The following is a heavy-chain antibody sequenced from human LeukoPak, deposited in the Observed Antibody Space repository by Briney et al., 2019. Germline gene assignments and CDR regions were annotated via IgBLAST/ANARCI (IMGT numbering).Heavy chain of an antibody. J-gene: IGHJ6*02. CDR2: VIPIFGTA. CDR3: ARVGPYDSSGYNHYYYYYGMDV. Sequence: SVKVSCKASGGTFSSYAISWVRQAPGQALEWMGGVIPIFGTANYAQKFQGRVTITADESTSTAYMELSSLRSEDTAVYYCARVGPYDSSGYNHYYYYYGMDVWGQGTTVTVSS. D-gene: IGHD3-22*01. V-gene: IGHV1-69*13. CDR1: GGTFSSYA.